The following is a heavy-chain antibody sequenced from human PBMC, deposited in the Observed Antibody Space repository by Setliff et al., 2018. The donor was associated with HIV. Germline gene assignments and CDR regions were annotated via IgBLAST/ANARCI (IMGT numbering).Heavy chain of an antibody. D-gene: IGHD6-19*01. Sequence: PSETLSLTCAVYGGSFSGYYWSWIRQPPGKGLEWIGEINHSGSTNCNPSLKSRVTISVDTSKNQFSLKLNSVTAADSAVYYCARAPSNGWYPDAFDIWGQGTMVTVSS. J-gene: IGHJ3*02. V-gene: IGHV4-34*01. CDR1: GGSFSGYY. CDR2: INHSGST. CDR3: ARAPSNGWYPDAFDI.